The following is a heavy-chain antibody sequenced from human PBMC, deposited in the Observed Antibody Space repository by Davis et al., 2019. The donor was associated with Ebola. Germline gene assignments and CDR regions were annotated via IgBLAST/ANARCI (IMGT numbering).Heavy chain of an antibody. D-gene: IGHD1-7*01. V-gene: IGHV3-73*01. J-gene: IGHJ6*02. CDR1: GFTFSGSA. CDR2: IRSKANSYAT. CDR3: TSSSITGTDV. Sequence: GTLKISCAASGFTFSGSAMHWVRQASGKGLEWVGRIRSKANSYATAYAASVKGRFTISRDDSKNTAYLQMNSLKTEDTAVYYCTSSSITGTDVWGQGTTVTVSS.